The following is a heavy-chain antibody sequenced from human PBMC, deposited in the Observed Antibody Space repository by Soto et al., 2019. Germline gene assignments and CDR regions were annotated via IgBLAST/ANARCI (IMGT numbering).Heavy chain of an antibody. V-gene: IGHV4-39*01. D-gene: IGHD7-27*01. CDR1: GASITTSSYY. J-gene: IGHJ4*02. CDR2: IYHSGRT. CDR3: ALLLLGPDYFDF. Sequence: QLQLQESGPGHVKPSETLALTCSVSGASITTSSYYWAWIRPPPGKGLEWVGSIYHSGRTYYNPSLKSRVSLSVDMADNQFSLRLTSVSAADTAVDDCALLLLGPDYFDFWSPGPLVTVSS.